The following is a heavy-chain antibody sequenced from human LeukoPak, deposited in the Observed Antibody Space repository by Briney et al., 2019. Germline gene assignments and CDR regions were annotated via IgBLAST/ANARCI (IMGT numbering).Heavy chain of an antibody. D-gene: IGHD6-6*01. CDR1: GDSVSSINAT. Sequence: SQTLSLTCAISGDSVSSINATWNWIRQSPSRGLEWLGRTYYRSKWYNDYAVSVKSRITINPDTSKNQFSLQLNSVTPEDTAVYYCAAGSSSSSGVYFDYWGQGTLVTVSS. CDR3: AAGSSSSSGVYFDY. V-gene: IGHV6-1*01. CDR2: TYYRSKWYN. J-gene: IGHJ4*02.